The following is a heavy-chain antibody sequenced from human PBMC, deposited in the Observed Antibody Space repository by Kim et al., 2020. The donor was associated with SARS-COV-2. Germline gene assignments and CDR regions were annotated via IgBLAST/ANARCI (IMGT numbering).Heavy chain of an antibody. CDR2: N. CDR3: ARALIPMIVVV. D-gene: IGHD3-22*01. J-gene: IGHJ4*02. Sequence: NYYSPALKSRVTISVDTPKNQFSLKLSSMTAADTAVYYCARALIPMIVVVWGQGTLVTVSS. V-gene: IGHV4-31*02.